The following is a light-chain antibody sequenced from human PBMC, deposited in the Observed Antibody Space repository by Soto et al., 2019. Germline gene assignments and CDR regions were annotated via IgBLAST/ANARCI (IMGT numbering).Light chain of an antibody. CDR1: QRVSSY. CDR3: QQRSNWPPIT. Sequence: EIVLTQSPATLSLSPGERATLSCSASQRVSSYLAWYQQKPGQAPRLLIYDASNRATDIPARFSGSGSGTDFTLTISSLEPEDFAVYYCQQRSNWPPITFGQGTKLEIK. J-gene: IGKJ2*01. CDR2: DAS. V-gene: IGKV3-11*01.